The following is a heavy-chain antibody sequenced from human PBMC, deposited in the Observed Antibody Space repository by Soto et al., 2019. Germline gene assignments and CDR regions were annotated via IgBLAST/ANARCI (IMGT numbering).Heavy chain of an antibody. CDR2: IRSKAYGGTT. CDR3: TRGRGGDYDYGMDV. Sequence: PEGSLRLSCTASGFTFGDYAMSWVRQAPGKGLEWVGFIRSKAYGGTTEYAASVKGRFTISRDDSKSIAYLQMNSLKTEDTAVYYCTRGRGGDYDYGMDVWGQGTTVTVSS. D-gene: IGHD2-21*02. J-gene: IGHJ6*02. CDR1: GFTFGDYA. V-gene: IGHV3-49*04.